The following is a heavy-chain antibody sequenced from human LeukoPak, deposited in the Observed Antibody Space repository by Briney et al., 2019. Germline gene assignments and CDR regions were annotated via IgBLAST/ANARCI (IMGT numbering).Heavy chain of an antibody. D-gene: IGHD6-19*01. V-gene: IGHV3-43*02. J-gene: IGHJ4*02. Sequence: GGSLRLSCAASGFTFDDYAMHWVRQAPEKGLEWVSLISGDGGSTYYADSVKGRFTISRDNSKNSLYLQMNSLRTEDTALYYCAKESRSSGWYFPFDYWGQGTLVTVSS. CDR2: ISGDGGST. CDR1: GFTFDDYA. CDR3: AKESRSSGWYFPFDY.